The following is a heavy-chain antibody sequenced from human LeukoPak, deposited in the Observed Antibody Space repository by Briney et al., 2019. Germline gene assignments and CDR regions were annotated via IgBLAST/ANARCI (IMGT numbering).Heavy chain of an antibody. CDR3: ARQTRLIAAAVDY. J-gene: IGHJ4*02. CDR1: GGSISSSSYY. Sequence: SETLSLTCTVSGGSISSSSYYWGWIRQPPGKGLEWIGSIYYSGSTYYNPSLKSRVTISVDTSKNQFSLKLGSVTAADTAVYYCARQTRLIAAAVDYWGQGTLVTVSS. V-gene: IGHV4-39*01. CDR2: IYYSGST. D-gene: IGHD6-13*01.